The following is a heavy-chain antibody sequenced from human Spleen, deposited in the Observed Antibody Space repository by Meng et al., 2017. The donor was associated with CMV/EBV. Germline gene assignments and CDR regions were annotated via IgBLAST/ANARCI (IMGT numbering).Heavy chain of an antibody. D-gene: IGHD3-16*01. CDR3: ARDGGYGMDV. J-gene: IGHJ6*02. CDR1: GFTFSSYE. CDR2: ISSSGSTI. V-gene: IGHV3-48*03. Sequence: GGSLRLSCAASGFTFSSYEMNWVRQAPGKGLEWVSYISSSGSTIYYADSVKGRFTISGDNAKNSLYLQMNSLRAEDTAVYYCARDGGYGMDVWGQGTTVTVSS.